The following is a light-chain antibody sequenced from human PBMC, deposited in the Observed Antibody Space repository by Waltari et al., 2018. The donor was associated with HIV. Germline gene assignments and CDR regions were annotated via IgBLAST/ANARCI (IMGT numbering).Light chain of an antibody. Sequence: SYELTQPPSVSVSPGHTARITSPGYASPKQYPDWYQQKPGQAPVLVIYKDSERPSGIPERFSGSSSGTTVTLTISGVQAEDEADYYCQSADSSGTFVVFGGGTKLTVL. CDR3: QSADSSGTFVV. J-gene: IGLJ2*01. CDR2: KDS. V-gene: IGLV3-25*03. CDR1: ASPKQY.